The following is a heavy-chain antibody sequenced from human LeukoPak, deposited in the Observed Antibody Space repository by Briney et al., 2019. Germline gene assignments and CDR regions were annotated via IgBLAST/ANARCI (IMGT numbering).Heavy chain of an antibody. J-gene: IGHJ6*02. CDR3: ARVDMIGSSWYSNYYYGMDV. CDR2: TYYRSKWYN. Sequence: PSQTLSLTCAISGDSVSSNSAAWNWIRQSPSRGLEWLGRTYYRSKWYNDYAVSVKSRITINPDTSKNQFSLQLNSVTPEDTAVYYCARVDMIGSSWYSNYYYGMDVWGQGTTVTVSS. V-gene: IGHV6-1*01. D-gene: IGHD6-13*01. CDR1: GDSVSSNSAA.